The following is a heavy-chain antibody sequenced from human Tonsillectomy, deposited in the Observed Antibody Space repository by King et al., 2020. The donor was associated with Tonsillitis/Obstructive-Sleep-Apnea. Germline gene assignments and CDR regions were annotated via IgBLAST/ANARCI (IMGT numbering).Heavy chain of an antibody. Sequence: VQLVESGGGLVQPGGSLRLSCAASGFTFSDSWMTWVRQAPGKGLEWVANINQDGSDNYYVDSVKGRFTISRDNAENSMYLQVNSLRAEDTAVYYCARGHYGMDVWGQGTTVTVSS. CDR1: GFTFSDSW. J-gene: IGHJ6*02. CDR3: ARGHYGMDV. CDR2: INQDGSDN. V-gene: IGHV3-7*03.